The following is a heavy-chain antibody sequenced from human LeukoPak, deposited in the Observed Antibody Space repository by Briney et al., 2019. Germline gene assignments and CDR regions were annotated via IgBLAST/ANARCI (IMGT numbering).Heavy chain of an antibody. J-gene: IGHJ4*02. D-gene: IGHD2-2*01. CDR1: GFTFSSYA. CDR2: ISGSGGST. Sequence: GGSLRLSCAASGFTFSSYAMSWVRQAPGKGLEWVSAISGSGGSTYYADSVKGRFTISRDNSKNTLYLQMNSLRAEDTAVYYCAKGGDLGYCSSTSCAYFDYWGQGTLVTVSS. CDR3: AKGGDLGYCSSTSCAYFDY. V-gene: IGHV3-23*01.